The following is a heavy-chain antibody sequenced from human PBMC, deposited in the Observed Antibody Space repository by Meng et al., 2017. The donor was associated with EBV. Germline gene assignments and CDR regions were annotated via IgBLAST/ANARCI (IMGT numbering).Heavy chain of an antibody. CDR2: INPSGGST. D-gene: IGHD2-21*01. CDR1: GYTFTSYY. V-gene: IGHV1-46*01. CDR3: ARDFCGGDCYLFDY. J-gene: IGHJ4*02. Sequence: QVQLVQSGGELNKPGGSLKLSCAASGYTFTSYYMHWVRQAPGQGLEWMGRINPSGGSTSHEQKFQGRVTMTRDTSTSTVYMELSSLRSEDTAVYYCARDFCGGDCYLFDYWGQGTLVTVSS.